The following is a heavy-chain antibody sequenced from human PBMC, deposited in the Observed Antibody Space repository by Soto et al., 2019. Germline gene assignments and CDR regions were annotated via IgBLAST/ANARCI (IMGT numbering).Heavy chain of an antibody. D-gene: IGHD6-19*01. CDR3: ARHEGSAWYFDY. CDR2: ISTSDTIR. J-gene: IGHJ4*02. Sequence: EVQLVESGGGLVQPGGSLRLSCAASGFTFTSYEMNWVRQTPGKGLEWISYISTSDTIRYYAASVQGRFTISRDNARNSLYLQMNSLRAEDTAVYYCARHEGSAWYFDYLGQGTLVTVSS. CDR1: GFTFTSYE. V-gene: IGHV3-48*03.